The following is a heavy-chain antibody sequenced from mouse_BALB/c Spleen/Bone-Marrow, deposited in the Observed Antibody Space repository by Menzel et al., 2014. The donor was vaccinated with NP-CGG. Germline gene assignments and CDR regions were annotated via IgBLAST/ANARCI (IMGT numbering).Heavy chain of an antibody. CDR2: ISSGGSYT. CDR1: GFTFSNYG. Sequence: EVKLMESGGDLVKPGGSLKLSCAASGFTFSNYGMSWVRQTPDKRLEWVATISSGGSYTYYPDSVKGRFTISRDNAKNTLYLHMSILNSDDTSMYYYARQRDYDYFHYWVQGTTLTVSS. D-gene: IGHD2-4*01. J-gene: IGHJ2*01. V-gene: IGHV5-6*01. CDR3: ARQRDYDYFHY.